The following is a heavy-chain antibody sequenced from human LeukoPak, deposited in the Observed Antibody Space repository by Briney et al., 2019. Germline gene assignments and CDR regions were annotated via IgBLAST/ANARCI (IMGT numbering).Heavy chain of an antibody. Sequence: PGGSLRLSCAASGFSFSSYSINWVRQAPGKGLEWVSSVSSSSDHIYYADPVKGRFTISRDNAKNSLYLQMNSLRADDTALYYCSTRVTADSYYASDLWGPGNAVHVSS. CDR1: GFSFSSYS. D-gene: IGHD2-21*01. J-gene: IGHJ3*01. V-gene: IGHV3-21*01. CDR2: VSSSSDHI. CDR3: STRVTADSYYASDL.